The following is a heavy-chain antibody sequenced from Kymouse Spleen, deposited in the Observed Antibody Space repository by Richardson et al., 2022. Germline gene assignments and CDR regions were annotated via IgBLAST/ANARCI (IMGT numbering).Heavy chain of an antibody. CDR3: TTLYNWNYPFDY. V-gene: IGHV3-15*01. Sequence: EVQLVESGGGLVKPGGSLRLSCAASGFTFSNAWMSWVRQAPGKGLEWVGRIKSKTDGGTTDYAAPVKGRFTISRDDSKNTLYLQMNSLKTEDTAVYYCTTLYNWNYPFDYWGQGTLVTVSS. D-gene: IGHD1-7*01. CDR2: IKSKTDGGTT. CDR1: GFTFSNAW. J-gene: IGHJ4*02.